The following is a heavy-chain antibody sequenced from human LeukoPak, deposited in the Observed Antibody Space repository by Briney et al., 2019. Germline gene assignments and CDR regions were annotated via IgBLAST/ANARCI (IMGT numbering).Heavy chain of an antibody. J-gene: IGHJ4*02. CDR1: GGSISSSNYY. Sequence: SETLSLTCTVSGGSISSSNYYWGWIRQPPGKGLEWIASIYYSGSTYYNPSLKSRVTMSVDTSKNQFSLKLSSVTAADTAVYYCARDPISMVRGVIGGGFDYWGQGTLVTVSS. CDR3: ARDPISMVRGVIGGGFDY. D-gene: IGHD3-10*01. V-gene: IGHV4-39*07. CDR2: IYYSGST.